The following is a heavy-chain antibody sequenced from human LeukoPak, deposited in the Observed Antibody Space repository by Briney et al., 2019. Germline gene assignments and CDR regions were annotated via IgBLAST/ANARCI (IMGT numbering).Heavy chain of an antibody. J-gene: IGHJ4*02. D-gene: IGHD1-26*01. V-gene: IGHV3-23*01. CDR3: ARVDSGNYDY. CDR2: IDGPDGPS. Sequence: GGSLRLSCAASGFRFAGYVMSWVRQAPGKGLEYVSSIDGPDGPSYYADSVKGRFTISRDNSKNTLFLQMNSLRVEDTAVYYCARVDSGNYDYWGQGTLLAVSS. CDR1: GFRFAGYV.